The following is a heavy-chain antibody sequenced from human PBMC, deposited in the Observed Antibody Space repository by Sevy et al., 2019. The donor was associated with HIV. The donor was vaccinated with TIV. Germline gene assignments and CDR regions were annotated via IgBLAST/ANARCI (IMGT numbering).Heavy chain of an antibody. CDR2: ISGSGGST. CDR1: GFTFSSYA. CDR3: AKAQPGVWGSYRSNWFDP. D-gene: IGHD3-16*02. V-gene: IGHV3-23*01. J-gene: IGHJ5*02. Sequence: GGSLRLSCAASGFTFSSYAMSWVRQAPGKGLEWVSAISGSGGSTYYADSVKGRFTISRDNSKNTRYLQMNSLRAEDTAVYYCAKAQPGVWGSYRSNWFDPWGQGTLVTVSS.